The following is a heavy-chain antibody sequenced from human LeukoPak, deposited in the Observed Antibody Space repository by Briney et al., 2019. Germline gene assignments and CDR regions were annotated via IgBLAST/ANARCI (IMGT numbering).Heavy chain of an antibody. Sequence: PGGSLRLSCVASGFSFGTYSMHWARQVPGKGLEWVAVNWYDGSNEDYADSVKGRFTISRDNSKNTLYLQMNSLRAEDTAVYYCAREMAVWGQGALVTVSS. V-gene: IGHV3-33*01. J-gene: IGHJ4*02. D-gene: IGHD2-8*01. CDR3: AREMAV. CDR1: GFSFGTYS. CDR2: NWYDGSNE.